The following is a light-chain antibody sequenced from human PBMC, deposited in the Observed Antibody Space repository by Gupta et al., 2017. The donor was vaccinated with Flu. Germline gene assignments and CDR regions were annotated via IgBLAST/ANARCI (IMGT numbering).Light chain of an antibody. Sequence: VTPGEPASISCRSSQSLLHSNGYTYLDWYLKRPGQSPQLLLYLGSNRASGVPDRVSGSGSGTDFTLKISRVETEDFGVYFCMQALQTPITFGQGTRLEIK. CDR2: LGS. V-gene: IGKV2-28*01. CDR1: QSLLHSNGYTY. CDR3: MQALQTPIT. J-gene: IGKJ5*01.